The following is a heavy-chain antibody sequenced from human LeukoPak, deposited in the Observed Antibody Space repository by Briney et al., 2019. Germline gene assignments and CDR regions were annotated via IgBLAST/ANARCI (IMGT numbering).Heavy chain of an antibody. CDR3: AKDTYYYDSSGYVDY. V-gene: IGHV3-23*01. CDR1: GFTFSSYA. D-gene: IGHD3-22*01. J-gene: IGHJ4*02. Sequence: GGSLRLSCAASGFTFSSYAMSWVRQAPGKGLEWVSAISGSGGSTYYADSVEGRFTISRDNSKNTLYLQMNSLRAEDTAEYYCAKDTYYYDSSGYVDYWGQGTLVTVSS. CDR2: ISGSGGST.